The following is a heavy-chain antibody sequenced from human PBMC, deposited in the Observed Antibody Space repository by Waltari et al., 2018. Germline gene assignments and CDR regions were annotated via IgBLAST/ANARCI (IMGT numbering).Heavy chain of an antibody. Sequence: QVQLVQSGAEVKKPGSSVKVSCKAPGGTFSSYAISWVRQAPGQGLEWMGGIIPIFGTANYAQKFQGRVTITADESTSTAYMELSSLRSEDTAVYYCARAYCGGDCYSTQYYYYGMDVWGQGTTVTVSS. CDR1: GGTFSSYA. J-gene: IGHJ6*02. D-gene: IGHD2-21*01. V-gene: IGHV1-69*13. CDR3: ARAYCGGDCYSTQYYYYGMDV. CDR2: IIPIFGTA.